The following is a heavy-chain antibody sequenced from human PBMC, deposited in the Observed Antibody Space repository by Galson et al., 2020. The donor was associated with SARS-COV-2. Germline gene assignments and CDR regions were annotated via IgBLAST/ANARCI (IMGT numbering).Heavy chain of an antibody. CDR2: IYTSGNT. D-gene: IGHD6-19*01. CDR3: ARAAAVAYDY. J-gene: IGHJ4*02. CDR1: GGSISSGSYY. V-gene: IGHV4-61*02. Sequence: ETSETLSLTCTVSGGSISSGSYYWTWIRQPAGKGLEWIGRIYTSGNTNYNPSLKSRVTISVYTSKNQFSLNLSSVTAADTGVYYCARAAAVAYDYWGQGTLVTVSS.